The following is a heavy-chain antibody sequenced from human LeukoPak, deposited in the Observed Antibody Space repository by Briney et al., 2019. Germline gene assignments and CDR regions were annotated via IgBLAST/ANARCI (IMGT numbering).Heavy chain of an antibody. Sequence: QTSETLSLTCSVSGDSISSGDYYWTWIRQPPGKGLEWIGYINYSGSTSHNPSLNSRVTMSLDTSKNQFSLKLNSVTAADTAIYYCARNRRSNWESLSFIDYWGQGTLVTVSS. D-gene: IGHD7-27*01. CDR2: INYSGST. CDR3: ARNRRSNWESLSFIDY. V-gene: IGHV4-61*08. CDR1: GDSISSGDYY. J-gene: IGHJ4*02.